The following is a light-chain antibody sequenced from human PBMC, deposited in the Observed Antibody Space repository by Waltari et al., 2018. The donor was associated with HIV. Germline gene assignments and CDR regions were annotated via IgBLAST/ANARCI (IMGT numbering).Light chain of an antibody. CDR1: QGVSSW. V-gene: IGKV1-12*01. J-gene: IGKJ4*02. Sequence: DIQMTQSPSSVSASVGDRVTLTCRPSQGVSSWLAWYQQKKGQAPKLLSYSATILQTGVPSRFSGSGSGTDFTLTISSLQPEDFATYCCQQADSFPRTFGGGTKVE. CDR3: QQADSFPRT. CDR2: SAT.